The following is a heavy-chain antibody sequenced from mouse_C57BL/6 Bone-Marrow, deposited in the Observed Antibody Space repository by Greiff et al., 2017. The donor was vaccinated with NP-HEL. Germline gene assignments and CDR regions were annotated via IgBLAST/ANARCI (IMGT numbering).Heavy chain of an antibody. D-gene: IGHD3-3*01. CDR3: ARGCDAWFAY. Sequence: VQLQQSGAELVRPGASVKLSCKASGYTFTDYYINWVKQRPGQGLEWIARIYPGSGNTYYNEKFKGKATLTAEKSSITAYMQLSSLISEDSAVYFCARGCDAWFAYWGQGTLVTVSA. J-gene: IGHJ3*01. V-gene: IGHV1-76*01. CDR1: GYTFTDYY. CDR2: IYPGSGNT.